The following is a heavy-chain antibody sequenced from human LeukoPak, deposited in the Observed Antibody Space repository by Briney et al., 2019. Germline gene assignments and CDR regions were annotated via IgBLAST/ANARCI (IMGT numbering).Heavy chain of an antibody. J-gene: IGHJ5*02. Sequence: SETLSLTCTVSGGSVSSGSYYWSWIRRPAGKGLEWIGRIYTSGSTNYNPSLKSRVTISVDTSKNQFSLKLSSVTAADTAVYYCARGDYCSSTSCYSDWFDPWGQGTLVTVSS. CDR1: GGSVSSGSYY. CDR2: IYTSGST. D-gene: IGHD2-2*01. V-gene: IGHV4-61*02. CDR3: ARGDYCSSTSCYSDWFDP.